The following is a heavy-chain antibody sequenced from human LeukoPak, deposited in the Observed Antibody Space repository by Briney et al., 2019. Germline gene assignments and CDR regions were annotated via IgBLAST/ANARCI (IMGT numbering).Heavy chain of an antibody. V-gene: IGHV3-23*01. CDR3: EKRSVGSGWYTTQRHFDS. J-gene: IGHJ4*02. D-gene: IGHD6-19*01. Sequence: GGSLRLSCEASGFIFKNYVMIWVRQAPGKGLQWDSGISATGGFTYYADYVKGRLTISRDNSKSTMYLEMNSLKAEDTGVYYCEKRSVGSGWYTTQRHFDSWGRGTLVTVSS. CDR2: ISATGGFT. CDR1: GFIFKNYV.